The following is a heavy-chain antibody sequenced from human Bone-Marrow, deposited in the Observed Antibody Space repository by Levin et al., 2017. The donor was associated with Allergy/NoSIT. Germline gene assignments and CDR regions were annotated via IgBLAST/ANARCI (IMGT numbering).Heavy chain of an antibody. CDR3: VRDEGLYSSSWYVGNRFDY. J-gene: IGHJ4*02. D-gene: IGHD6-13*01. Sequence: ASVKVSCKASGYIFMNYGISWVRQAPGQGLEWMGWIRGDIGQTNSAQSVQDRVTFTTDTSTSTAYMELRSLRPDDTAVFYCVRDEGLYSSSWYVGNRFDYWGQGTLVTVSS. CDR1: GYIFMNYG. V-gene: IGHV1-18*01. CDR2: IRGDIGQT.